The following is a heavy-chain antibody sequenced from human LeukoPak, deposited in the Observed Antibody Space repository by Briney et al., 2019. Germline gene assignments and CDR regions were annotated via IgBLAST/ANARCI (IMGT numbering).Heavy chain of an antibody. V-gene: IGHV3-23*01. CDR2: ISENGGST. Sequence: GGSLRLSCAASGFTVSSNYMSWVRQAPGKGLEWVSVISENGGSTYYADSVKGRFTISRDNSKNTLYLQMNSLRAEDTAIYYCTKSRGIYDNSGWRTYDYWGQGTLVTVSS. CDR3: TKSRGIYDNSGWRTYDY. D-gene: IGHD6-19*01. J-gene: IGHJ4*02. CDR1: GFTVSSNY.